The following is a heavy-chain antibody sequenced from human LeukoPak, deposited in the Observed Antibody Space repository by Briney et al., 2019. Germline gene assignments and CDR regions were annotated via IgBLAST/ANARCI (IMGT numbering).Heavy chain of an antibody. J-gene: IGHJ5*02. CDR1: GFTFRRYG. Sequence: HPGGSLRLSCAASGFTFRRYGMSWVRQAPGKGLEWVSAISGSGGNTFYGDSVKGRFTISRDNSRNTLYLQMNSLRAEDTALYYCGKGYGTNSDVVSWGQGTLVTVSS. CDR2: ISGSGGNT. D-gene: IGHD2-8*01. CDR3: GKGYGTNSDVVS. V-gene: IGHV3-23*01.